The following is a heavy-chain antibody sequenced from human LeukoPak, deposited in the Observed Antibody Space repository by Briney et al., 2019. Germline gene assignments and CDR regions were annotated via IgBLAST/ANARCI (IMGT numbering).Heavy chain of an antibody. V-gene: IGHV3-30*18. CDR1: GFTFSSYG. CDR3: AKDTDIGAAGYYFDY. CDR2: LSYDGSDK. D-gene: IGHD6-13*01. Sequence: GGSLRRSCAASGFTFSSYGMHWVRQAPGKGLEWVAVLSYDGSDKYYSDSVKGRFTISRDNSKNTLYLQMNSLRAEDTAVYYCAKDTDIGAAGYYFDYWGQGTLVTVSS. J-gene: IGHJ4*02.